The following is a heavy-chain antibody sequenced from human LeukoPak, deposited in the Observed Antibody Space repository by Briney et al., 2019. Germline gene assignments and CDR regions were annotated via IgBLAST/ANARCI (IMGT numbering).Heavy chain of an antibody. D-gene: IGHD2-15*01. V-gene: IGHV3-7*01. Sequence: GSLRLSCAASGFTFSSYWMSWVRQAPGTGLEWVANIKQDGSEKYYVDSVKGRFTISRDNAKNSLYLQMNSLRVEDTAVYYCVVGGSPGYWGQGTLVTVSS. CDR1: GFTFSSYW. CDR3: VVGGSPGY. CDR2: IKQDGSEK. J-gene: IGHJ4*02.